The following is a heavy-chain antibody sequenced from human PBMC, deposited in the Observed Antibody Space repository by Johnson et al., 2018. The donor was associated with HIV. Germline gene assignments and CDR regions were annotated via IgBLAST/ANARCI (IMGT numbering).Heavy chain of an antibody. CDR3: AKEGGYSYGYGGDQTGDAFDI. Sequence: VQLVESGGGVVQPGGSLRLSCAASGFIFSSYGMHWVRQAPGKGPEWVSYIRYDGDNKYYVDSVKGRFTISRDNHNNTLYLQTNSLRLEDTAVYYCAKEGGYSYGYGGDQTGDAFDIWGKGTTVTVSS. V-gene: IGHV3-30*02. D-gene: IGHD5-18*01. CDR1: GFIFSSYG. CDR2: IRYDGDNK. J-gene: IGHJ3*02.